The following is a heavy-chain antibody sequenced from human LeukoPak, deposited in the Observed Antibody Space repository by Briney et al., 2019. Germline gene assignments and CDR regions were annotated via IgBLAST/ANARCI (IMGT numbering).Heavy chain of an antibody. V-gene: IGHV4-59*08. J-gene: IGHJ6*02. Sequence: RTSETLSLTCTVSGVSINSDYWTWLRQSPGKGLEWVGFIFYSGITNYSPSLKSRVTISVDTSKNQISLRLSSVTAADTAVYYCARSAYNYRFALDVWGPGTTVTVSS. CDR1: GVSINSDY. CDR2: IFYSGIT. D-gene: IGHD5-18*01. CDR3: ARSAYNYRFALDV.